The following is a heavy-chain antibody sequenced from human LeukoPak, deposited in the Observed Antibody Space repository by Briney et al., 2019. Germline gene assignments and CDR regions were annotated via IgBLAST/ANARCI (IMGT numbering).Heavy chain of an antibody. CDR3: AQQVGYCSSGSCYFTY. Sequence: GGSLRLSCAASGFTFSTYAIHWVRQAPGKGLEWVAVISYDGSKKLYADSVQGRFTISRDDSKNTLYLEMNSLRAEDTAVYYCAQQVGYCSSGSCYFTYWGQGTLVTVSS. D-gene: IGHD2-15*01. CDR1: GFTFSTYA. CDR2: ISYDGSKK. J-gene: IGHJ1*01. V-gene: IGHV3-30-3*01.